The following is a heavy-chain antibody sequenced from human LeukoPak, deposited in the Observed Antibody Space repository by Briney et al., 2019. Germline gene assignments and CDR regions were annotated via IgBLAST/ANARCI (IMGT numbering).Heavy chain of an antibody. CDR1: GYSFTNYW. J-gene: IGHJ4*02. V-gene: IGHV5-51*01. Sequence: GESLKISCKGSGYSFTNYWIGWVRQMPGKGLEWMGIIYPGDSDTRYSPSFQGHVTISADKSITTAYLQWSSLQASDTAMYYCARVREMATTGSFDHWGQGTLVTVSS. CDR3: ARVREMATTGSFDH. CDR2: IYPGDSDT. D-gene: IGHD5-24*01.